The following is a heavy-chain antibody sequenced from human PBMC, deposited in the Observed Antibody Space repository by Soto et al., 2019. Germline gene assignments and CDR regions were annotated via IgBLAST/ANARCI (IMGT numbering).Heavy chain of an antibody. J-gene: IGHJ4*02. V-gene: IGHV3-33*01. D-gene: IGHD4-17*01. CDR1: GFSFSDYG. Sequence: QVQLVESGAGVVQPGRSLRLSCAASGFSFSDYGMHWVRQAPGKGLEWVAAIWYDGSNKYHADSVKDRFTISRDNSKNTLYLQMDSLKSEGTAVYYLARGATSERGERDFDFWGQGALVTVSS. CDR3: ARGATSERGERDFDF. CDR2: IWYDGSNK.